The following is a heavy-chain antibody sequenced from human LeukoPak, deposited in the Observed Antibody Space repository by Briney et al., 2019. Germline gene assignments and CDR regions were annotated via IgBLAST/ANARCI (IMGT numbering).Heavy chain of an antibody. V-gene: IGHV1-58*01. CDR2: IVVGSGNT. D-gene: IGHD3-3*01. CDR1: GFTFTSSA. J-gene: IGHJ4*02. CDR3: AREHDLWSGFSFDY. Sequence: GTSVKVSCKASGFTFTSSAVQWVRQARGQRLEWIGWIVVGSGNTNYAQKFQERVTITRDTSASTAYMELSSLRSEDTAMYYCAREHDLWSGFSFDYWGQGTLVTVSS.